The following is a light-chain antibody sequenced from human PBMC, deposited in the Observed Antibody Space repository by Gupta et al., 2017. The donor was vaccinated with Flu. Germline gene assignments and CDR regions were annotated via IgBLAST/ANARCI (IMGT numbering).Light chain of an antibody. CDR1: NIGSET. Sequence: SFILTQPPLVSVAPGQTASIACGGNNIGSETVHWYQQKPGQAPVLVLYDDDFRPSGIPERFSGSNSGNTATLTIRRVEAGDEADYYCQVWDTASDHWLFGAGTTLTVV. CDR2: DDD. CDR3: QVWDTASDHWL. J-gene: IGLJ3*02. V-gene: IGLV3-21*02.